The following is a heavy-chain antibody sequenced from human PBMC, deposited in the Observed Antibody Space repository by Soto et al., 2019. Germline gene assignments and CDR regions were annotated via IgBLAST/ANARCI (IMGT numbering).Heavy chain of an antibody. CDR2: INHSGST. D-gene: IGHD6-13*01. J-gene: IGHJ4*02. CDR1: GGSFSGYY. Sequence: QVQLQQWGAGLLKPSETLSLTCAVYGGSFSGYYWSWIRQPPGKGLEWIGEINHSGSTNYNPSLKSLVTISVDTSKTQFSLKLSSVTAADTAGYYCAVVSWSRDYWGQGTLVTVSS. V-gene: IGHV4-34*01. CDR3: AVVSWSRDY.